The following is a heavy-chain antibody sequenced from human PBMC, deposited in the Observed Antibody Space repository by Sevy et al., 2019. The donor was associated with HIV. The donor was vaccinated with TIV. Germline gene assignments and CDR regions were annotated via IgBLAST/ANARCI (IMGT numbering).Heavy chain of an antibody. D-gene: IGHD1-26*01. Sequence: GGSLRLSCAASGLTFSTYWMTWVRQAPGKGLEWVANIRPDGSDKYYVDSVKGRFTISRDNAKNSLYLQMNSLRADDTAMYYCARGVGLDCWGQGVLVTVSS. V-gene: IGHV3-7*01. CDR2: IRPDGSDK. CDR1: GLTFSTYW. CDR3: ARGVGLDC. J-gene: IGHJ4*02.